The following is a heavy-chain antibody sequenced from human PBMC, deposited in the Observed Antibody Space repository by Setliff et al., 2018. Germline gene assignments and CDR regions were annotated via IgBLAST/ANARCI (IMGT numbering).Heavy chain of an antibody. V-gene: IGHV4-39*07. CDR2: LYHSWST. D-gene: IGHD6-13*01. J-gene: IGHJ6*02. CDR3: ARVSMYSSSWYYYYYGMDV. CDR1: GGSISSLSYY. Sequence: ASETLSLTCTVSGGSISSLSYYWGWIRQPPGKGLEWMWSLYHSWSTYYNPSLKSRVTISVDTSKNQFSLKLSSVTAADTAVYYCARVSMYSSSWYYYYYGMDVWGQGTTVTVSS.